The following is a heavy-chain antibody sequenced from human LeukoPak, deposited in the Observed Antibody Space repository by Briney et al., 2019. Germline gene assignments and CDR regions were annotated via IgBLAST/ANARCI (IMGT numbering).Heavy chain of an antibody. J-gene: IGHJ5*02. CDR1: GYRFINYW. CDR2: TYPGDSDT. V-gene: IGHV5-51*01. Sequence: GESLKISCKGSGYRFINYWIGWVRQMPGKGLEWMGITYPGDSDTRYSPSFQGQVTISADKSITTAYLQWSSLKASDTAMYYCARLVAAGTNWFDPWGQGTLVTVSS. D-gene: IGHD6-13*01. CDR3: ARLVAAGTNWFDP.